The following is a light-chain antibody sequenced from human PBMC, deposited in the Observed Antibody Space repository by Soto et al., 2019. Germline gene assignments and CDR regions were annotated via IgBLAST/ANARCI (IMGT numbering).Light chain of an antibody. CDR3: QQYNTYSYT. V-gene: IGKV1-5*01. CDR2: DAS. Sequence: DIQMTQSPSTLSASVGVRVTITCRASQSISSWLAWYQQKPGKAPKLLIYDASSLESRVPSRFSGSGSGTEFTLTISGLRPDDFAAYYCQQYNTYSYTFGQGTKLDIK. CDR1: QSISSW. J-gene: IGKJ2*01.